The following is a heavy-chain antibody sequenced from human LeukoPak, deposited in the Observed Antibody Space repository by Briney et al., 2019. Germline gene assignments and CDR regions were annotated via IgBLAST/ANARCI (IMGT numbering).Heavy chain of an antibody. D-gene: IGHD6-19*01. Sequence: SAKVSCKASGGTFSSYAISWVRQAPGQGLEWMGGIIPIFGTANYAQKFQGRVTITTDESTSTAYMELSSLRSEDTAVYYCAREVAVAGHFDYWGQGTLVTVSS. J-gene: IGHJ4*02. CDR1: GGTFSSYA. V-gene: IGHV1-69*05. CDR2: IIPIFGTA. CDR3: AREVAVAGHFDY.